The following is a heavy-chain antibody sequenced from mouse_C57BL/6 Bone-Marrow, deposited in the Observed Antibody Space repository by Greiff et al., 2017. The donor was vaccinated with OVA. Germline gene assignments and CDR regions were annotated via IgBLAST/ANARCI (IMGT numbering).Heavy chain of an antibody. CDR1: GYAFSSSW. Sequence: QVQLQQSGPELVKPGASVKISCKASGYAFSSSWMNWVKQRPGKGLEWIGRIYPGDGDTNYNGKFKGKATLTADKSSSTAYMQLSSLTSEDSAVYVCARRGYYYGKGAMDYWGQGTSVTVSS. V-gene: IGHV1-82*01. CDR3: ARRGYYYGKGAMDY. J-gene: IGHJ4*01. D-gene: IGHD1-1*02. CDR2: IYPGDGDT.